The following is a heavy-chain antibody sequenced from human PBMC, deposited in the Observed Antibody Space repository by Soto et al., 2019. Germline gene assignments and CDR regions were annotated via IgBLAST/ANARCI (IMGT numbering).Heavy chain of an antibody. CDR1: GFSLSSTRMA. D-gene: IGHD6-19*01. Sequence: QITLKGSGPTLVKPTQTLTLTCTFPGFSLSSTRMAVGWIRQPPEKALEWLQLIYWDDDKRYSPFLKSKLTITKDTSENHVVLTMSNMDPVDTARYYCAHIVVAGLGYYFDYWGQGTLVTVSS. CDR2: IYWDDDK. V-gene: IGHV2-5*02. CDR3: AHIVVAGLGYYFDY. J-gene: IGHJ4*02.